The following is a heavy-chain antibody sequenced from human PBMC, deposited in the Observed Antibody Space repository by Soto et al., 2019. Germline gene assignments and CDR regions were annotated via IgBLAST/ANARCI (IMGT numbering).Heavy chain of an antibody. CDR1: GGSFSGYY. D-gene: IGHD2-21*02. J-gene: IGHJ4*02. CDR2: INHSGST. CDR3: ARGGPLLHPFRARSRSYFDY. V-gene: IGHV4-34*01. Sequence: SETLSLTCAVYGGSFSGYYWSWIRQPPGKGLEWIGEINHSGSTNYNPSLKSRVTISVDTSKNQFSLKLSSVTAADTAVYYCARGGPLLHPFRARSRSYFDYWGQGTLVTVSS.